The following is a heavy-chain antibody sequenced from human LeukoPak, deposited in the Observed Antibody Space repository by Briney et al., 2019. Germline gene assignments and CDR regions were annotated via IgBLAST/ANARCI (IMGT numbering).Heavy chain of an antibody. J-gene: IGHJ4*02. CDR1: GFTFSNYG. CDR3: AKGRRDAYNYYFDY. CDR2: ISGGGGST. V-gene: IGHV3-23*01. D-gene: IGHD5-24*01. Sequence: GGSLRLSCAASGFTFSNYGMSWVRQAPGKGLEWVSGISGGGGSTYYADSVKGRFTISRDNSKNTLYVQMNSLRAEDTAAYYCAKGRRDAYNYYFDYWGQGTLVTVSS.